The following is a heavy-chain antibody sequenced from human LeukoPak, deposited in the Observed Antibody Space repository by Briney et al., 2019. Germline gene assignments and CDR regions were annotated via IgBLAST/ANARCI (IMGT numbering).Heavy chain of an antibody. V-gene: IGHV4-59*01. CDR2: IYYTGST. J-gene: IGHJ4*02. D-gene: IGHD4-17*01. CDR3: ARRGYGDYADY. Sequence: PSETLSLTCTVSGGSISSYSWSWIRQPPGKGLEWIGYIYYTGSTNYNPSLQSRVTISVDTSKNQFSLKLSSVTAADTAVYYCARRGYGDYADYWGQGTLVTVSS. CDR1: GGSISSYS.